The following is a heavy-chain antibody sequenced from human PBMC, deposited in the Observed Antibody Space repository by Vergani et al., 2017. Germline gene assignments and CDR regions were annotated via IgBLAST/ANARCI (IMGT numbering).Heavy chain of an antibody. CDR2: INGRGSNS. CDR3: ARDPGYXPFGEIPHYGMNV. CDR1: GLTFRGYA. D-gene: IGHD3-10*01. Sequence: DVQLLESGGGQVQPGGSLRLSCVASGLTFRGYAMTWVRQIPGKAPEWVSAINGRGSNSYYADSVKGRFTISRDDSRGEVYLQMNSLRADDTAVYFCARDPGYXPFGEIPHYGMNVWGRGTTVTVS. V-gene: IGHV3-23*01. J-gene: IGHJ6*02.